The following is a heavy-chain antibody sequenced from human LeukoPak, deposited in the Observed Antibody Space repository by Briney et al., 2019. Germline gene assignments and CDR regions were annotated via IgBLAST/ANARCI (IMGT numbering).Heavy chain of an antibody. Sequence: ASVKVSCKTSGYTFTTYDINWVRQAPGQGLEWMGRISAYNGYTNYGQKFQGRVTMTTDTSTNTAYMELRSLRSDDTAVYYCARVGTGTRSFDSWGQGTLVTVS. CDR3: ARVGTGTRSFDS. CDR2: ISAYNGYT. J-gene: IGHJ4*02. D-gene: IGHD1/OR15-1a*01. V-gene: IGHV1-18*01. CDR1: GYTFTTYD.